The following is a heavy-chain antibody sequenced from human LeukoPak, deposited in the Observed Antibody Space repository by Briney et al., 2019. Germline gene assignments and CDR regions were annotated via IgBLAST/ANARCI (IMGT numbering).Heavy chain of an antibody. CDR1: GFTVGNSY. CDR2: IYAGGST. CDR3: ARLNEGYFYYYMDV. D-gene: IGHD1-1*01. V-gene: IGHV3-66*02. J-gene: IGHJ6*03. Sequence: GGSLRLSCAASGFTVGNSYMTWARQVPGKGLQWVSVIYAGGSTFYADSVKGRFTVSRDTSKNTLYLQMFSLRVEDTGVYYCARLNEGYFYYYMDVWGKGTTVSVSS.